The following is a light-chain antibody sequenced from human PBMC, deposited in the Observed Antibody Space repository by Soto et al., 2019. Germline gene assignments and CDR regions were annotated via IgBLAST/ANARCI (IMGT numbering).Light chain of an antibody. CDR3: QQYNNWPRT. CDR1: QSASSSY. J-gene: IGKJ1*01. CDR2: GAS. V-gene: IGKV3-15*01. Sequence: EIVLTQSPGTLSLSPGERATLSCRASQSASSSYLAWYQQKPGQAPRLLIYGASTRATGIPARFSGSGSGTEFTLSINSLQSEDFAVYYCQQYNNWPRTFGQGTKVDIK.